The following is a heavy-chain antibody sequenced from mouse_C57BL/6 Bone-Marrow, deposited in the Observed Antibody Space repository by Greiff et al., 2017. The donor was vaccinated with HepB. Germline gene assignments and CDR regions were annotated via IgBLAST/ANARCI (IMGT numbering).Heavy chain of an antibody. CDR2: IYPGSGNT. CDR1: GYTFTDYY. Sequence: QVQLQQSGAELVRPGASVKLSCKASGYTFTDYYINWVKQRPGQGLEWIARIYPGSGNTYYNEKFKGKATLTAEKSSSTAYMQLSSLTSEDSAVYFCARRGVLPYSFAYWGQGTLVTVSA. CDR3: ARRGVLPYSFAY. V-gene: IGHV1-76*01. D-gene: IGHD6-5*01. J-gene: IGHJ3*01.